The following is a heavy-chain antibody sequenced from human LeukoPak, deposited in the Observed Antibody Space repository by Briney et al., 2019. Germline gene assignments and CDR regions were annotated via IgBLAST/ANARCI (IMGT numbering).Heavy chain of an antibody. Sequence: SETLSLTCAVYGGSFSGYYWSWIRQPPGKGLEWIGEINHSGSTNYNPSLKSRVTISVDTSKNQFSLKLSSVTAADAAVYYCARGYSPVVVVAATVYFDYWGQGTLVTVSS. V-gene: IGHV4-34*01. D-gene: IGHD2-15*01. CDR3: ARGYSPVVVVAATVYFDY. CDR2: INHSGST. J-gene: IGHJ4*02. CDR1: GGSFSGYY.